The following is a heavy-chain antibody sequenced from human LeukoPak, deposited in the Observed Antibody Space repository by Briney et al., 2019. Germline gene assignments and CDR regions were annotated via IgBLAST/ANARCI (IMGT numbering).Heavy chain of an antibody. J-gene: IGHJ4*02. CDR2: ISYDGSSK. CDR3: ANNYVWGSYTFDY. V-gene: IGHV3-30-3*01. Sequence: GGSLRLSCAASGFTFSSYAMHWVRQAPGKGLEWVAVISYDGSSKYYADSVKGRFTISRDNSKNTLYLQMNSLRAEDTAVYYCANNYVWGSYTFDYWGQGTLVTVSS. CDR1: GFTFSSYA. D-gene: IGHD3-16*01.